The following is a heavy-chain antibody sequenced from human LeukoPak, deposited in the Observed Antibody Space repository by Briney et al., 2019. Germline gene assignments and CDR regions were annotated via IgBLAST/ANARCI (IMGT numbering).Heavy chain of an antibody. J-gene: IGHJ4*02. D-gene: IGHD5-18*01. CDR1: GFTFSNYA. CDR2: LSGSGLSL. Sequence: GSLRLSCTASGFTFSNYAMCWVRQAPGKGLEWVSSLSGSGLSLYYADSVKGRFSISRDNSKNTLYLQMNSLRAEDTAVYYCARHLSGVTGYTYGRGIDYWGQGTLVTVSS. V-gene: IGHV3-23*01. CDR3: ARHLSGVTGYTYGRGIDY.